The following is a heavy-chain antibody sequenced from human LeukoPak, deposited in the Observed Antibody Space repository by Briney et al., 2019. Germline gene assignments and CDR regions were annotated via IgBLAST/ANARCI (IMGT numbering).Heavy chain of an antibody. V-gene: IGHV4-59*01. Sequence: SETLSLTCTVSGGSISSYYWSWIRQPPGKGLEWIGYIYYSGSTKNNPSLKSRVTISVDTSKNQFSLKLSSVTAADTAVYYCAREFLADYDWEDAFDIWGQGTMVTVSS. CDR3: AREFLADYDWEDAFDI. J-gene: IGHJ3*02. CDR2: IYYSGST. D-gene: IGHD5-12*01. CDR1: GGSISSYY.